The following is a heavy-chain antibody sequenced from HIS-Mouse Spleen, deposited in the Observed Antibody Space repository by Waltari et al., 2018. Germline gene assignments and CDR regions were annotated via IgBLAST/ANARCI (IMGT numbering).Heavy chain of an antibody. J-gene: IGHJ4*02. V-gene: IGHV3-7*01. CDR1: GFTFSSYW. CDR2: IKQDGSEK. Sequence: EVQLVESGGGLVQPGGSLRLSCAASGFTFSSYWMSWVRQAPGKGLEWVDNIKQDGSEKYYVDSVKGRFTISRDNAKNSLYLQMNSLRAEDTAVYYCARVNKKDYFDYWGQGTLVTVSS. CDR3: ARVNKKDYFDY.